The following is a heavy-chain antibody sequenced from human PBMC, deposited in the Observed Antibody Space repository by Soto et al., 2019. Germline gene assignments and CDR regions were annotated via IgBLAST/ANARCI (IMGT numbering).Heavy chain of an antibody. Sequence: PSETLSLTCTVSGGSISSSSYYWGWIRQPPGKGLEWIGSIYYSGSTYYNPSLKSRVTISVDTSKNQFSLKLSSVTAADTAVYYCARHVGSGSYSLADYYYMDVWGKGTTVTVSS. CDR2: IYYSGST. J-gene: IGHJ6*03. CDR1: GGSISSSSYY. CDR3: ARHVGSGSYSLADYYYMDV. V-gene: IGHV4-39*01. D-gene: IGHD3-10*01.